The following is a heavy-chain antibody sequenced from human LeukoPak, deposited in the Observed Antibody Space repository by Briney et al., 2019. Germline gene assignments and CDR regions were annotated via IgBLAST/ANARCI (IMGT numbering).Heavy chain of an antibody. V-gene: IGHV4-38-2*02. CDR3: ARASRWYDPWSTFDY. CDR1: GYSISSGYY. J-gene: IGHJ4*02. Sequence: SETLSLTCTVSGYSISSGYYWGWIRQPPGKGLEWIGSIYHSGSTYYNPSLKSRVTISVDTSKNQFSLKLSPVTAADTAVYYCARASRWYDPWSTFDYWGQGTLVTVSS. D-gene: IGHD4-23*01. CDR2: IYHSGST.